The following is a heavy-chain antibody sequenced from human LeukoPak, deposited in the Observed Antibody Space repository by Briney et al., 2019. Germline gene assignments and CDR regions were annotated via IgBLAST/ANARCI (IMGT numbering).Heavy chain of an antibody. CDR2: ISAYNGNT. Sequence: ASVKVSCKASGYTFTSYGISWVRQAPGQGLEWMGWISAYNGNTNYAQKLQGRVTMTTDTSTSTAYMELRSLRSGDTAVYYCARGSSGWYAYYYGMDVWGQGTTVTVSS. J-gene: IGHJ6*02. CDR3: ARGSSGWYAYYYGMDV. D-gene: IGHD6-19*01. CDR1: GYTFTSYG. V-gene: IGHV1-18*01.